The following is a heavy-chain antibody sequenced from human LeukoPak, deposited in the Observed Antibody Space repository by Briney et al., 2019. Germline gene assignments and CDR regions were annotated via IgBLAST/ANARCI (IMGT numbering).Heavy chain of an antibody. J-gene: IGHJ4*02. CDR2: IKQDGSER. CDR1: GFTFSSYG. CDR3: ARVFYGSGSYYFYY. V-gene: IGHV3-7*01. D-gene: IGHD3-10*01. Sequence: GGSLRLSCAASGFTFSSYGMHWVRQAPGKGLEWVANIKQDGSERYYVDSVKGRFTISRDNAKNSLYLQMNSLRAEDTAVYYCARVFYGSGSYYFYYWGQGTLVTVSS.